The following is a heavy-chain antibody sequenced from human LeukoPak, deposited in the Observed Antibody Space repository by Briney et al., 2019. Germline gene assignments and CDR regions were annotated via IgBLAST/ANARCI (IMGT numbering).Heavy chain of an antibody. D-gene: IGHD1-1*01. Sequence: KGGESLKISCKGSGYRFTSYWIGWVRQMPGKGLECMGIIYPGDSDTRYSPSFQGQVTISGDKSISTAYLQWSSLEASDTAMYYSARYRTSDAFDIWGQGTMVTVSS. J-gene: IGHJ3*02. CDR1: GYRFTSYW. V-gene: IGHV5-51*01. CDR2: IYPGDSDT. CDR3: ARYRTSDAFDI.